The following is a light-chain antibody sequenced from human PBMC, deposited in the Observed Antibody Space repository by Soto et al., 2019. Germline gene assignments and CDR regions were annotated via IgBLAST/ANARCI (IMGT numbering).Light chain of an antibody. Sequence: QSALTQPASGSGSPGQSITISCTGTSSDVGGYSYVSWYQQHPGKAPKLTIYEASNRPAGVSNRFSGSKSGDTASLTISGLQAEYEADYSCSSFSSSSALVVFGGGTKLAVL. CDR1: SSDVGGYSY. CDR2: EAS. CDR3: SSFSSSSALVV. J-gene: IGLJ2*01. V-gene: IGLV2-14*01.